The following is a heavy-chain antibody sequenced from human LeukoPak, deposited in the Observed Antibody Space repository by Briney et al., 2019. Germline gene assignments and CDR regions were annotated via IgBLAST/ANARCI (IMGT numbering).Heavy chain of an antibody. CDR2: IYTSGST. CDR1: GGSISGYY. V-gene: IGHV4-4*07. D-gene: IGHD5-12*01. Sequence: SETLSLTCTVSGGSISGYYWSWIRQPAGKGLEWIGRIYTSGSTDYNPSLKSRVTMSVDTSKNQFSLKLTSVTAADTAVYYCARHGGWLRSHIDYWGQGALVTVSS. J-gene: IGHJ4*02. CDR3: ARHGGWLRSHIDY.